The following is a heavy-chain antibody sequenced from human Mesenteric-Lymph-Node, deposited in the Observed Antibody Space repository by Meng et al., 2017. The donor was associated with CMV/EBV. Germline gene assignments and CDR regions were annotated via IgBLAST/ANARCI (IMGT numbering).Heavy chain of an antibody. J-gene: IGHJ6*02. CDR1: GGPFGGYS. D-gene: IGHD3-22*01. CDR2: IDARGST. CDR3: ARVGYSLGSGIGTPDYGMDV. V-gene: IGHV4-59*01. Sequence: SETLSLTCSVSGGPFGGYSWTWVRQTPGRGLEWIGHIDARGSTDYSPSLKSRVTISVDRSKNQVSLSLTSVTPADTAVYYCARVGYSLGSGIGTPDYGMDVWGQGTTVTVSS.